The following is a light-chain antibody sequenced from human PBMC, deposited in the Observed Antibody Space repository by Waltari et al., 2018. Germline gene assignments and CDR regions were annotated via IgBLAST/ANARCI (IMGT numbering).Light chain of an antibody. CDR3: SSYTSSTTWV. CDR2: ES. J-gene: IGLJ3*02. CDR1: SSDVGSYKF. V-gene: IGLV2-14*02. Sequence: QSALTQPASVSGSPGQSITISCTGTSSDVGSYKFVSWYQQHPGKAPKLIMYESNRPSGVSNRFSGSKSGTTASLTISGLQAEDEADYYCSSYTSSTTWVFGGGTKVTVL.